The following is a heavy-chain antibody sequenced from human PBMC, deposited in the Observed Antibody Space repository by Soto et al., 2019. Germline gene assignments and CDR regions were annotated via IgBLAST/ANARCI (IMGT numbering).Heavy chain of an antibody. CDR1: GGSISSSSYY. V-gene: IGHV4-39*07. CDR3: ARSYDSSGYYYYAMDV. J-gene: IGHJ6*04. Sequence: SETLSLTCTVSGGSISSSSYYWGWIRQPPGKGLEWIGSIYYSGSTYYNPSLKSRVTISVDTSKKQFSLNLSSVIAADTAVYYCARSYDSSGYYYYAMDVWGKGTTVTVSS. CDR2: IYYSGST. D-gene: IGHD3-22*01.